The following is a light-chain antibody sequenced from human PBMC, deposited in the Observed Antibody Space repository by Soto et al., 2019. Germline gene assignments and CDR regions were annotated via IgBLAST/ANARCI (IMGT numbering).Light chain of an antibody. CDR3: QQGSFTLT. CDR2: GAS. CDR1: HDISYY. Sequence: DIQMTQSPSSLSASVGDRVTITCQASHDISYYLNWYQQKPGKAPKLLISGASSLQGGVPSRFSGSGSGTDFTLTISSLQPEDFATYYCQQGSFTLTFGGGTKLEIK. V-gene: IGKV1-39*01. J-gene: IGKJ4*01.